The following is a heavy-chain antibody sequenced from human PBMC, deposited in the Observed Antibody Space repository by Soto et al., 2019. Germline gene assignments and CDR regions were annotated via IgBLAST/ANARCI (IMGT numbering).Heavy chain of an antibody. V-gene: IGHV3-74*01. CDR1: EFTFSSYW. D-gene: IGHD6-19*01. CDR3: SRGSSGWSGIDY. CDR2: INEDGSHI. J-gene: IGHJ4*02. Sequence: EVQLVESGGGLVQPGGSLRVSCTASEFTFSSYWMHWVRQAPGKGLVWVSRINEDGSHILYADSVKGRFTISRDNAKNTLFLQMSSLRAEATAIYYCSRGSSGWSGIDYWGPGTLVTVSS.